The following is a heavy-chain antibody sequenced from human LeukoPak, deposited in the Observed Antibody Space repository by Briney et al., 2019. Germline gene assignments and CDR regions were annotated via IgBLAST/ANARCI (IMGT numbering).Heavy chain of an antibody. Sequence: ASVKVSCKASGYTFTSYGISWVRQAPGQGLEWMGWISAYNGNTNYAQRLQGRVTMTTDTSTSTAYMELRSLRSEDTAVYYCARPLYYLDGSGYYPDWGPGTLVTVSS. CDR2: ISAYNGNT. V-gene: IGHV1-18*01. J-gene: IGHJ4*02. CDR1: GYTFTSYG. D-gene: IGHD3-22*01. CDR3: ARPLYYLDGSGYYPD.